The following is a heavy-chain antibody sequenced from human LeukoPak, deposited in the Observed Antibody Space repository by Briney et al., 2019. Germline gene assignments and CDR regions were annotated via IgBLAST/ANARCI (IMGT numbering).Heavy chain of an antibody. J-gene: IGHJ4*02. CDR3: AKWGDYDVLTGYYVSDY. Sequence: GAPLRLSCAASGFTFSNYAMSWVRQAPGKGLEWVSAITGSGGNTYYADSVKGRFTISRNNSKNTVFLQMNSLRAEDTAVYYCAKWGDYDVLTGYYVSDYWGQGTLVTVSS. CDR1: GFTFSNYA. V-gene: IGHV3-23*01. D-gene: IGHD3-9*01. CDR2: ITGSGGNT.